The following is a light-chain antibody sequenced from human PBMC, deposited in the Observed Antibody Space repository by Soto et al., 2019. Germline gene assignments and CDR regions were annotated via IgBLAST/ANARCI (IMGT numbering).Light chain of an antibody. V-gene: IGKV4-1*01. CDR3: QQYHSAPWT. CDR2: WAS. Sequence: DIVMTQSPDSLAVSLGERATINCKSSQSVLYTSNNKNNLGWYQQKPGQPPKLLIYWASIRESGVPDRFSGSGSGTDFTLTISSPQAEDVAVYYCQQYHSAPWTFGQGTKVEIK. CDR1: QSVLYTSNNKNN. J-gene: IGKJ1*01.